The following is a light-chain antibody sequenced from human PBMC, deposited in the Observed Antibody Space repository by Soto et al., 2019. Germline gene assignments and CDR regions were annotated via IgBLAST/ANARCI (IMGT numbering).Light chain of an antibody. CDR2: AAS. V-gene: IGKV1-39*01. CDR1: QSISSY. CDR3: QQSYSTPRT. Sequence: DIQMTQSPSSLSASVGDRVTITCRASQSISSYLNWYQQKPGKAPKLLIYAASSLQSGVRSRFSGSGSGTEFTLTISSLQPEDFATYYCQQSYSTPRTFGQGTKVEIK. J-gene: IGKJ1*01.